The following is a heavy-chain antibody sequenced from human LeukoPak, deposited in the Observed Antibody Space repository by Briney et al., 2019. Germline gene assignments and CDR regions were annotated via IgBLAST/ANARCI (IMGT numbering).Heavy chain of an antibody. CDR1: GFIFSTSW. CDR3: ARVGEYQLLYFDY. J-gene: IGHJ4*02. CDR2: INLDGSEK. Sequence: GGSLRLSCTASGFIFSTSWMTWVRQAPGKGLEWVANINLDGSEKYYVDSVKGRFTISRDNAKNSLYLQMNSLRAEDTAVYYCARVGEYQLLYFDYWGQGTLVTVSS. D-gene: IGHD2-2*01. V-gene: IGHV3-7*01.